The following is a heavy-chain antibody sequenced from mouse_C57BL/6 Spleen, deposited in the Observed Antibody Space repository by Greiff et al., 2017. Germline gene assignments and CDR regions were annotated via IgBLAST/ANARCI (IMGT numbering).Heavy chain of an antibody. CDR1: GYAFSSSW. CDR3: AIPPYYYGSSPWFAY. J-gene: IGHJ3*01. V-gene: IGHV1-82*01. CDR2: IYPGDGDT. D-gene: IGHD1-1*01. Sequence: QVQLQQSGPELVKPGASVKISCKASGYAFSSSWMNWVKQRPGKGLEWIGRIYPGDGDTNYNEKFKGKATLTADKSSSTAYMQLNSLTSEDSAVYFCAIPPYYYGSSPWFAYWGQGTLVTVSA.